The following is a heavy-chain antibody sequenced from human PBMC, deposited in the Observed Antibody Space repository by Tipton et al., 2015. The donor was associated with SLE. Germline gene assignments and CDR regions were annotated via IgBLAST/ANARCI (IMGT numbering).Heavy chain of an antibody. CDR1: GGSISSGGYY. CDR2: IYYSGNT. V-gene: IGHV4-31*03. J-gene: IGHJ4*02. CDR3: ARGEVAGPALGY. Sequence: LRLSCTVSGGSISSGGYYWSWIRQHPGKGLEWIGYIYYSGNTYYNPSLKSRVTISVDTSKNQFSLKLTSVTAADTAVYYCARGEVAGPALGYWGQGTLVTVSS. D-gene: IGHD6-19*01.